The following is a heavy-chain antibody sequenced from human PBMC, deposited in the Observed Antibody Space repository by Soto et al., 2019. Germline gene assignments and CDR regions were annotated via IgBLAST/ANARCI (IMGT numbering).Heavy chain of an antibody. D-gene: IGHD5-12*01. CDR3: ARANVEMATITSYFDY. CDR2: IIPILGIA. CDR1: GGTFSSYT. V-gene: IGHV1-69*02. J-gene: IGHJ4*02. Sequence: SGKVSCKASGGTFSSYTISWVRQAPGQGLEWMGRIIPILGIANYAQKFQGRVTITADKSTSTAYMELSSLRSEDTAVYYCARANVEMATITSYFDYWGQGTQVTVSS.